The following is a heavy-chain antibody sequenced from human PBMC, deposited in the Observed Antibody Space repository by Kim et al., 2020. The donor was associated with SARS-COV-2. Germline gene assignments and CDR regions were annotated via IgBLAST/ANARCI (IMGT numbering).Heavy chain of an antibody. V-gene: IGHV4-39*01. Sequence: LKSRVTISVDTSKNQFSLKLSSVTAADTAVYYCARHAYRCSSTSCYIIVWGHGTLVTVSS. CDR3: ARHAYRCSSTSCYIIV. D-gene: IGHD2-2*02. J-gene: IGHJ4*01.